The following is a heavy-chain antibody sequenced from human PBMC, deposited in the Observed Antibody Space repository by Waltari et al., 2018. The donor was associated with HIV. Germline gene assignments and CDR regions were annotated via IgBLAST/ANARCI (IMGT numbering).Heavy chain of an antibody. J-gene: IGHJ4*02. CDR1: GYTFTSYA. CDR2: NSTNNVNT. V-gene: IGHV1-18*01. D-gene: IGHD3-10*01. Sequence: QVQLVQSGAEVKTPGASVKVSCKASGYTFTSYAINWVRQAPGQGPEWMGWNSTNNVNTNYEQKFQGRVTMTTDASTSTVYMELRSLRSDDTAIYYCARDLYMGRGVISDYWGQGTLVTVSS. CDR3: ARDLYMGRGVISDY.